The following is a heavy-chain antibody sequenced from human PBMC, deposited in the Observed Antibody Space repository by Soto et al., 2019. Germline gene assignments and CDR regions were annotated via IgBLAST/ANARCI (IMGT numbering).Heavy chain of an antibody. CDR2: IYYSGST. Sequence: SETLSLTCTFSGCSISSTTYYWGWIRQPPGKGLEWIGSIYYSGSTYYNPSLKSRGTISVDMPKNQFSLKLNSVTAADTAVYYCARLVYGDSGPDSWGQGTLVTVSS. D-gene: IGHD4-17*01. V-gene: IGHV4-39*01. CDR3: ARLVYGDSGPDS. J-gene: IGHJ4*02. CDR1: GCSISSTTYY.